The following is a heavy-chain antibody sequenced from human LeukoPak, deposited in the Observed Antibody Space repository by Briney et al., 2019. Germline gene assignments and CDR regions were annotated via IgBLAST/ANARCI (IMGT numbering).Heavy chain of an antibody. D-gene: IGHD3-22*01. J-gene: IGHJ4*02. CDR1: GFTFSSYA. CDR2: ISGSGGST. CDR3: AKATRITMIVVVIGRGYYFDY. Sequence: PGGSLRLSCAASGFTFSSYAMSWVRQAPGKGLEWVSAISGSGGSTYYADSVKGRFTISRDNSKNTLYPQMNSLRAEDTAVYYCAKATRITMIVVVIGRGYYFDYWGQGTLVTVSS. V-gene: IGHV3-23*01.